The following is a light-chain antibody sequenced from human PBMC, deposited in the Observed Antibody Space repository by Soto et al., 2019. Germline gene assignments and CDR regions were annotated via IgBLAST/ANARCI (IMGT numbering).Light chain of an antibody. V-gene: IGKV3-11*01. CDR2: DAS. J-gene: IGKJ5*01. CDR3: QQRSNWIT. Sequence: EIVLTQSPATLSLSPGERATLSCRASQSVSSYLAWYQQKPGQAPRLLIYDASNRATGIPARFSGSGHGTEFTLPISRLENEDFAVYYCQQRSNWITLGQGTRLEIK. CDR1: QSVSSY.